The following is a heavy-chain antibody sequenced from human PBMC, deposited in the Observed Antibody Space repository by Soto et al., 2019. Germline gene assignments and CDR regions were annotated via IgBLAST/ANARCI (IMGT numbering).Heavy chain of an antibody. CDR3: AGLAPRGEPADY. V-gene: IGHV3-74*01. CDR1: GFTFSSYW. J-gene: IGHJ4*02. Sequence: PGGSLRLSCAASGFTFSSYWMHWVRQAPGKGLVWVSRINSDGSSTSYADSVKGRFTISRDNAKNTLYLQMNSLRAEDTAVYYCAGLAPRGEPADYWGQGTLVTVSS. CDR2: INSDGSST. D-gene: IGHD2-21*01.